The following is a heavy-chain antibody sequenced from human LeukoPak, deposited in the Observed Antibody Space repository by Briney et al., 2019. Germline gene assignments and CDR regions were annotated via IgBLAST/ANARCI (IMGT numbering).Heavy chain of an antibody. J-gene: IGHJ4*02. Sequence: GGSLRLSCAASGFTFSNYSMNWVRQASGKGLEWVGRIRSTANGYATAYAASVKGRFTISRDDSKNTAYLQMDSLKTEDTAVYYCTGNYYGSGSYADFDYWGQGTLVTVSS. V-gene: IGHV3-73*01. CDR1: GFTFSNYS. D-gene: IGHD3-10*01. CDR2: IRSTANGYAT. CDR3: TGNYYGSGSYADFDY.